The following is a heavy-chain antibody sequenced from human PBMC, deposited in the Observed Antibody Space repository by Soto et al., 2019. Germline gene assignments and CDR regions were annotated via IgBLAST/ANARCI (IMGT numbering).Heavy chain of an antibody. CDR2: IYYSGST. Sequence: SETLALTCTVSGGSISSYYWSWIRQPPGKGLEWIGYIYYSGSTNYNPSLKSRVTISVDTSKNQFSLKLSSVTAADTAVYYCARDSGSGSLGWGQGTLVTVSS. D-gene: IGHD1-26*01. V-gene: IGHV4-59*01. J-gene: IGHJ4*02. CDR3: ARDSGSGSLG. CDR1: GGSISSYY.